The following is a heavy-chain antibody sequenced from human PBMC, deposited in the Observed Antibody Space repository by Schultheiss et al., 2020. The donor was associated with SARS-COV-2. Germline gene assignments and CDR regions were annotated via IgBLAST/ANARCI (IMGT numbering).Heavy chain of an antibody. Sequence: GESLKISCAASGFIFSNAWMGWVRQAPGKGLEWVAVISYDGSNKYYADSVKGRFTISRDNAKNSLYLQMTSLRAEDTAVYYCAREEGYYSNYVRGGYWGQGTLVTVSS. CDR1: GFIFSNAW. CDR2: ISYDGSNK. CDR3: AREEGYYSNYVRGGY. D-gene: IGHD4-11*01. V-gene: IGHV3-30*07. J-gene: IGHJ4*02.